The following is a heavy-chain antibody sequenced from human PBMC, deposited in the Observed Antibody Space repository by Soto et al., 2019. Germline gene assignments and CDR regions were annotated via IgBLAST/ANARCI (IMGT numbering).Heavy chain of an antibody. J-gene: IGHJ1*01. CDR1: GGSISSGGYS. V-gene: IGHV4-30-2*01. CDR2: IYHSGST. Sequence: QLQLQESGSGLVKPSQTLSLTCAVSGGSISSGGYSWSWIRQPPGKGLEWIGYIYHSGSTYYNPSLKSRVTISVDRSKNQFSLKLSSVTAADTAVYYCARDQSDLGQYFLHWGQGTLVTVSS. CDR3: ARDQSDLGQYFLH.